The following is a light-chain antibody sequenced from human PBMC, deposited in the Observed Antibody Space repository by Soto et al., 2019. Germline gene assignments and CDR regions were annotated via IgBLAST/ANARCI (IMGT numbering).Light chain of an antibody. J-gene: IGLJ1*01. CDR1: SSYIGGHNL. CDR2: EAY. Sequence: QSGLTQPASGSRSPEQSITISCTGTSSYIGGHNLLSWYQQHPGKAPKAIIYEAYRRPSGVSPRFSGSKYGNTASLTISGLQAEDEADYSCCSYAGGNIVYVFGTGTKVTVL. V-gene: IGLV2-23*01. CDR3: CSYAGGNIVYV.